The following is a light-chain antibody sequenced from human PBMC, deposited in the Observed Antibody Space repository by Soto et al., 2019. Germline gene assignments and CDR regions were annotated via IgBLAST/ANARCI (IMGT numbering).Light chain of an antibody. CDR3: TSYTNSSTLVV. J-gene: IGLJ3*02. CDR1: SSDVGGYNY. V-gene: IGLV2-14*01. Sequence: QSVLTQPASVSGSPGQSITISCTGTSSDVGGYNYVSWYQQHPGKAPKLIIYDVGIRPSGVSNRFSGSKSGNTASLTISGLQAEDEADYYCTSYTNSSTLVVFGGGTKLTVL. CDR2: DVG.